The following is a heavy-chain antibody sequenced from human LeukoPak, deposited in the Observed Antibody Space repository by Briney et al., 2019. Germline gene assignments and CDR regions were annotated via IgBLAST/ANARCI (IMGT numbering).Heavy chain of an antibody. D-gene: IGHD2-15*01. J-gene: IGHJ4*02. CDR1: GFTFSSYA. Sequence: PGGSLRLSCAASGFTFSSYAMSWVRQAPGKGLEWVSAISGSGGSTYYADSVKGRFTISRDNSRNTLYLQMNSLRAEDTAVYYCAKDMGGLGYCSGGSCPDSLHYFDYWGQGTLVTVSS. CDR3: AKDMGGLGYCSGGSCPDSLHYFDY. CDR2: ISGSGGST. V-gene: IGHV3-23*01.